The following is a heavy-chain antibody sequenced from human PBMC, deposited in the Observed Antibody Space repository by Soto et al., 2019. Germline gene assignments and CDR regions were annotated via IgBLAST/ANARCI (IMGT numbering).Heavy chain of an antibody. Sequence: QVQLQESGPGLVKPSQTLSLTCTVSGGSISSGGYYWSWIRQHPGKGLEWIGYIYYSGSTYYKPSLKSRVTISVDTSKNQFSLKLSSVTAADTAVYYCARGGIAAAAPPDYWGQGTLVTVSS. J-gene: IGHJ4*02. D-gene: IGHD6-13*01. CDR3: ARGGIAAAAPPDY. CDR2: IYYSGST. CDR1: GGSISSGGYY. V-gene: IGHV4-31*03.